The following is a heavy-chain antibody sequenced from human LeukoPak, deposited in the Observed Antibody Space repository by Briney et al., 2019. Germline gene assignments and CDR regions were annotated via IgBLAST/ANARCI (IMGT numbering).Heavy chain of an antibody. CDR3: AKTLYSYGYALFEFDP. CDR1: GFTFTSYA. D-gene: IGHD5-18*01. CDR2: ISGSGGST. Sequence: GGSLRLSCAASGFTFTSYAMSWVRQAPGKGREGVSAISGSGGSTYYADSAKGRFTISRDNSKNTLYLQMNSLRAEDTAVYYCAKTLYSYGYALFEFDPWGQGTLVTVSS. V-gene: IGHV3-23*01. J-gene: IGHJ5*02.